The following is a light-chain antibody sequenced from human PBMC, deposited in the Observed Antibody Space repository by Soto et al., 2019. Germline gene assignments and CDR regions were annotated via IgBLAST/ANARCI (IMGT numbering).Light chain of an antibody. V-gene: IGLV2-14*01. CDR1: SSDVGAYNY. Sequence: QSALTQPASVSGSPGQSITISCTGTSSDVGAYNYVSWYQQHPGKAPKLMIFEVSDRPSGVSNRFSGSKSGNTASLTISGLQAEDEADYYCSSYTRSNTLVFGGGTKVTVL. CDR2: EVS. CDR3: SSYTRSNTLV. J-gene: IGLJ2*01.